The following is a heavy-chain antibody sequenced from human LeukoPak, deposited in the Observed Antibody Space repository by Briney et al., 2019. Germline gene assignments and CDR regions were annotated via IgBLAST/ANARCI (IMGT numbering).Heavy chain of an antibody. CDR3: ARVSNLYYYYMDV. J-gene: IGHJ6*03. D-gene: IGHD2/OR15-2a*01. CDR2: IKQDGSEK. Sequence: PGGSLRLSCAASGFTFSSYWMSWVRQAPGKGLEWVANIKQDGSEKYYVDSVKGRFTISRDNAKNSLYLQMNSLRAEDTAAYYCARVSNLYYYYMDVWGKGTTVTVSS. V-gene: IGHV3-7*01. CDR1: GFTFSSYW.